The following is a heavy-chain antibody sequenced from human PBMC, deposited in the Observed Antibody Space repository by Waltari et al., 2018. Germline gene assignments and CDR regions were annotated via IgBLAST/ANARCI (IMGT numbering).Heavy chain of an antibody. Sequence: QLQLQESGPGLVKPSETLSLTCTVSGGSISSSIHYWGWIRQPPGKGLEGIGRIYYSGSTYFTPSLKSRVTMSVDTSKNQFSLKLSSVTAADTAVYYCARSSGGSSWANYFDYWGQGTLVTVSS. CDR2: IYYSGST. CDR1: GGSISSSIHY. D-gene: IGHD6-13*01. CDR3: ARSSGGSSWANYFDY. J-gene: IGHJ4*02. V-gene: IGHV4-39*07.